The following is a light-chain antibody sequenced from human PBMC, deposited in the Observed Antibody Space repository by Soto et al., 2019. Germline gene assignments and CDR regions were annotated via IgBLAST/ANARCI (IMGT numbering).Light chain of an antibody. CDR2: DAS. J-gene: IGKJ4*01. V-gene: IGKV1-5*01. Sequence: TRIPRSPSTVSGWVGDKRKSTCWASQTISSWLAWYQRKPGRAPKLLIHDASTLEGGVPSRFSGSGSGTEFTLTISSLQPDDFATYYCQQYNSYSPLTFGGGTKVDI. CDR3: QQYNSYSPLT. CDR1: QTISSW.